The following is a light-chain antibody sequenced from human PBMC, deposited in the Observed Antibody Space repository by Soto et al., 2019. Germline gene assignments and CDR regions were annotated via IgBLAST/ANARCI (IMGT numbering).Light chain of an antibody. CDR2: RDS. V-gene: IGLV3-9*01. J-gene: IGLJ2*01. CDR1: NIGSKN. CDR3: QVWDSSTVV. Sequence: SYELTQPLSVSVALGQTARITCGGNNIGSKNVHWYQQKPGQAPVLVIYRDSKRSSGIPERFSGSNSGNTATLSISRAQAGDEAEYSCQVWDSSTVVFGGGTKLTVL.